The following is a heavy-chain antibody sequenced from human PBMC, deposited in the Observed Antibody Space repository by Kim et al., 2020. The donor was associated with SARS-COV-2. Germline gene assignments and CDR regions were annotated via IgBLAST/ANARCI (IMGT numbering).Heavy chain of an antibody. J-gene: IGHJ4*02. D-gene: IGHD1-26*01. Sequence: SVKGRFTISRDNSKTPLYLQMNSRGAEDTAVYYCAKSQREVRRGNYFDYWGQGTLVTVSS. V-gene: IGHV3-23*03. CDR3: AKSQREVRRGNYFDY.